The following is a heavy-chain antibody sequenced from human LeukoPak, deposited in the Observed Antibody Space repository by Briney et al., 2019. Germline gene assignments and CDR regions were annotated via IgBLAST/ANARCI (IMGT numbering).Heavy chain of an antibody. CDR3: ARDMEPDAFDI. D-gene: IGHD1-1*01. Sequence: GGSLRLSCAASGFIFDDHGMNWVRQTPGRGLEWVAGINWNGGYTGYVEYVKGRFTISRDNAKNSLFLQMNSLRAEDTAVYYCARDMEPDAFDIWGQGTMVTVSS. V-gene: IGHV3-20*04. CDR1: GFIFDDHG. CDR2: INWNGGYT. J-gene: IGHJ3*02.